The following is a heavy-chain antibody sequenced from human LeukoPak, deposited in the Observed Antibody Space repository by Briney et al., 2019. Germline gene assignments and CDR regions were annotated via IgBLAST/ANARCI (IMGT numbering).Heavy chain of an antibody. D-gene: IGHD2-15*01. CDR1: GYSFTGYY. CDR3: ARDGYCSGGTCPDLDY. Sequence: ASVKVSCKASGYSFTGYYMHWVRQAPGQGLEWMGWINANSGGTQYAQKFQGRFTMTRDTSISTAYMELTRLRSDDTAVCYCARDGYCSGGTCPDLDYWGQGTLVTVSS. CDR2: INANSGGT. J-gene: IGHJ4*02. V-gene: IGHV1-2*02.